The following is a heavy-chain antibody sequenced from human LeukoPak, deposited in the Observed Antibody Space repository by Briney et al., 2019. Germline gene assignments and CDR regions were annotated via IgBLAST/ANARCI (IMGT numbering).Heavy chain of an antibody. V-gene: IGHV3-23*01. D-gene: IGHD6-13*01. J-gene: IGHJ4*02. CDR3: ANGKQQLVPSDY. CDR1: GFTFSSYA. Sequence: RAGGSLRLSCAASGFTFSSYAMSWVRQAPGKGLEWVSAISGSGGSTYYADSVKGRFTISRDNSKNTLYLQMNSLRAEDTAVYYCANGKQQLVPSDYWGQGTLVTVSS. CDR2: ISGSGGST.